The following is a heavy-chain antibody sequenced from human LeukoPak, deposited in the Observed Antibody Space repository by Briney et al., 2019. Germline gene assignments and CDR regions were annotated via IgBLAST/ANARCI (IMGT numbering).Heavy chain of an antibody. V-gene: IGHV3-30*02. D-gene: IGHD5-12*01. CDR1: GFTFSSYG. Sequence: GGSLRLSCAASGFTFSSYGMHWVRQAPGKGLEWVAFIRYDGSNKYYADSVKGRFTISRDNSKNTLYLQMNSLRAEDTAVYYCAKDLYSGYDRSGYWGQGTLVTVSS. CDR2: IRYDGSNK. CDR3: AKDLYSGYDRSGY. J-gene: IGHJ4*02.